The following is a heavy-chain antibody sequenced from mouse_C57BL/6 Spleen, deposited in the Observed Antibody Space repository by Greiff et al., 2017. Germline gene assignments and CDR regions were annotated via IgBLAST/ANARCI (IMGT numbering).Heavy chain of an antibody. J-gene: IGHJ1*03. CDR1: GYTFTDYN. V-gene: IGHV1-22*01. CDR3: AREGYGSSEGYFDV. CDR2: INPNNGGT. Sequence: EVKLQQSGPELVKPGASVKMSCKASGYTFTDYNMHWVKQSHGKSLEWIGYINPNNGGTSYNQKFKGKATLTVNKSSSTAYMELRSLTSEDSAVYYCAREGYGSSEGYFDVWGTGTTVTVSS. D-gene: IGHD1-1*01.